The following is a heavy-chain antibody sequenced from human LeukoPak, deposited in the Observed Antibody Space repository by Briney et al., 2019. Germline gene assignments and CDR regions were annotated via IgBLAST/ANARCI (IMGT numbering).Heavy chain of an antibody. Sequence: GAPVKVSCKASGYTFTSYYMHWVRQAPGQGLEWMGIINPSGGSTSYAQKFQGRVTMTRDTSTSTVYMELSSLRSEDTAVYYCASSAASGYYGYWGQGTLVTVSS. V-gene: IGHV1-46*01. J-gene: IGHJ4*02. CDR3: ASSAASGYYGY. CDR1: GYTFTSYY. D-gene: IGHD3-22*01. CDR2: INPSGGST.